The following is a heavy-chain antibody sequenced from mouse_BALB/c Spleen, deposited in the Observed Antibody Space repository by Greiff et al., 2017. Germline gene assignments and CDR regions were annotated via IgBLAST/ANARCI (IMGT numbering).Heavy chain of an antibody. V-gene: IGHV14-3*02. CDR3: ARTGTYAMDY. Sequence: VQLQQSGAELVKPWASVKLSCTASGFNIKDTYMHWVKQRPEQGLEWIGRIDPANGNTKYDPKFQGKATITVDTSSNTAYLQLSSLTSEDTAVYYCARTGTYAMDYWGQGTSVTVSS. D-gene: IGHD4-1*01. CDR1: GFNIKDTY. CDR2: IDPANGNT. J-gene: IGHJ4*01.